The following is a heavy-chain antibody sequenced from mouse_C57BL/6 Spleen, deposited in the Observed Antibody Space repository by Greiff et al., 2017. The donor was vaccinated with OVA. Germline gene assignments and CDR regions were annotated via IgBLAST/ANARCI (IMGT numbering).Heavy chain of an antibody. CDR1: GYTFTSYW. J-gene: IGHJ1*03. D-gene: IGHD1-1*01. V-gene: IGHV1-52*01. CDR3: ARGIYYGSSDWYFEV. CDR2: IDPSDSDT. Sequence: QVQLQQPGAELVRPGSSVKLSCKASGYTFTSYWMHWVKQRPIQGLEWIGNIDPSDSDTHYNQKFKDKATLTVDKSSSTAYMQLSSLTSEDSAVYYWARGIYYGSSDWYFEVWGTGTTVTVSS.